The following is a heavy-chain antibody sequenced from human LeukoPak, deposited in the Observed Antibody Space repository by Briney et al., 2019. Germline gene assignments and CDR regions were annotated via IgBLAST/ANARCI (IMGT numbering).Heavy chain of an antibody. CDR3: ARDLGDLDCSGGSCHTDY. J-gene: IGHJ4*02. Sequence: GTSVKVSCKASGYTFTGYYMHWVRQAPGQGLEWMGWINPNSGGTNYAQKFQGRVTMTRDTSISTAYMELSRLRSDDTAVYYCARDLGDLDCSGGSCHTDYWGQGTLVTVSS. CDR2: INPNSGGT. V-gene: IGHV1-2*02. CDR1: GYTFTGYY. D-gene: IGHD2-15*01.